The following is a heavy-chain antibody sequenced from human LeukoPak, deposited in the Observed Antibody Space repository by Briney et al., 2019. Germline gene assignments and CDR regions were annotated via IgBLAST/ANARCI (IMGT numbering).Heavy chain of an antibody. CDR2: ISSSSSTI. V-gene: IGHV3-48*02. D-gene: IGHD5-18*01. CDR1: GFTFSSYS. Sequence: GGSLRLSCAASGFTFSSYSMNRVRQAPGKGLEWVSYISSSSSTIYYADSVKGRFTISRDNAKNSLYLQMNSLRDEDTAVYYCARDSLRGYSYGYSRDFDYWGQGTLVTVSS. J-gene: IGHJ4*02. CDR3: ARDSLRGYSYGYSRDFDY.